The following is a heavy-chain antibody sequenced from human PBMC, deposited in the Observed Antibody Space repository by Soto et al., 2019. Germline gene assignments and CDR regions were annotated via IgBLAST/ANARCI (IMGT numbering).Heavy chain of an antibody. D-gene: IGHD2-2*01. CDR3: ARHVPAAGYYYGMDV. CDR2: IIPIFGTA. V-gene: IGHV1-69*05. Sequence: QVQLVQSGAEVKKPGSSVKVSCKASGGTFSSYAISWVRQAPGQGLEWMGGIIPIFGTANYAQKFQGRVTXPXAXSXRTADMELSSLRSEDTAVYYCARHVPAAGYYYGMDVWGQGTTVTVSS. J-gene: IGHJ6*02. CDR1: GGTFSSYA.